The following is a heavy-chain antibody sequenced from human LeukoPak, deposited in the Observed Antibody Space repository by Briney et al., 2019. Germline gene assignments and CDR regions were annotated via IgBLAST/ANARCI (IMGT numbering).Heavy chain of an antibody. CDR2: IKQDGSEK. CDR3: ARVYGDFTYYYYYYMDV. Sequence: GGSLRLSCAASGFTFSSYGTSWVRQAPGKGLEWVANIKQDGSEKYYVDSVKGRFTISRDNAKNSLYLQMNSLRAEDTAVYYCARVYGDFTYYYYYYMDVWGKGTTVTVSS. V-gene: IGHV3-7*01. CDR1: GFTFSSYG. J-gene: IGHJ6*03. D-gene: IGHD4-17*01.